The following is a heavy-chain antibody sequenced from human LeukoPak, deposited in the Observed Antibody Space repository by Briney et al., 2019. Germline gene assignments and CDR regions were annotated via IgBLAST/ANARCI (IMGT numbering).Heavy chain of an antibody. CDR3: ARRSGSYFDFDY. Sequence: SETLSLTCTVSGGPISSSSYYWGWIRQPPGKGLEWIGSIYYSGSTYYNPSLKSRVTISVDTSKNQFSLKLSSVTAADTAVYYCARRSGSYFDFDYWGQGTLVTVSS. D-gene: IGHD1-26*01. CDR1: GGPISSSSYY. CDR2: IYYSGST. J-gene: IGHJ4*02. V-gene: IGHV4-39*01.